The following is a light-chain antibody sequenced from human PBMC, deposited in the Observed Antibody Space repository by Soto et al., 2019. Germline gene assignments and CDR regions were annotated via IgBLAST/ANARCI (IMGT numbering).Light chain of an antibody. CDR1: HAISRY. J-gene: IGKJ5*01. Sequence: TQSPGTVSASVGDSVLITCRATHAISRYLAWYQQKPGKAPKLLIYAASTLQGGVPSRFSGSGSGTYFTLTISSLQPEDFATYYCQHIYSIPITFGQGTRLEIK. CDR3: QHIYSIPIT. V-gene: IGKV1-39*01. CDR2: AAS.